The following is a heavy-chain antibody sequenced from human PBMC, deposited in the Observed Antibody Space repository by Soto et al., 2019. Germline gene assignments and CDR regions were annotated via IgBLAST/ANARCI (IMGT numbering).Heavy chain of an antibody. D-gene: IGHD2-15*01. J-gene: IGHJ3*02. V-gene: IGHV4-39*01. CDR3: ARHRGGTFFDAFDI. Sequence: SETLSLTCAVSGGSISSSTYCWGWIRQPPGKGLEWIGSIYYSGSTYYSPSLNSPVTISVDTSKNQFSLKLSSVTAADTAVYYCARHRGGTFFDAFDIWGQGTMVTVSS. CDR2: IYYSGST. CDR1: GGSISSSTYC.